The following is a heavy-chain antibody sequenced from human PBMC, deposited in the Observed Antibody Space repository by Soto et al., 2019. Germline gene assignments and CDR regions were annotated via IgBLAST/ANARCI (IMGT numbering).Heavy chain of an antibody. V-gene: IGHV3-15*01. Sequence: EVQLVESGGDLVKPGGCLRLSCAASGITFTNAWMSWVRQAPGKGLEWVGRIKNRADGGTTDYAAPVRGRFTISRDDSKNTLFLQMNSLEAEDTAVYYCTPDPGDSEDFWGQGTLVTVSS. CDR1: GITFTNAW. J-gene: IGHJ4*02. CDR2: IKNRADGGTT. CDR3: TPDPGDSEDF. D-gene: IGHD4-17*01.